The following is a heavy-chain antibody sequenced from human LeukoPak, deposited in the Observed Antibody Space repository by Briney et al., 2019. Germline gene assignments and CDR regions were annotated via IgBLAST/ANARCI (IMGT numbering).Heavy chain of an antibody. CDR3: ARGPGYDILTHYYFDY. CDR2: IYYSGST. Sequence: KASETLSLTCTVSGGSISSSSYYWGWIRQPPGKGLEWIGSIYYSGSTYYNPSLKSRVTISVDTSKNQFSLKLSSVTAADTAVYYCARGPGYDILTHYYFDYWGQGTLVAVSS. V-gene: IGHV4-39*07. J-gene: IGHJ4*02. D-gene: IGHD3-9*01. CDR1: GGSISSSSYY.